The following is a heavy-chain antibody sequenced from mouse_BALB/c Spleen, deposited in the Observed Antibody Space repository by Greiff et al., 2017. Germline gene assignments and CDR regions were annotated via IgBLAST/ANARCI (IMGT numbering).Heavy chain of an antibody. CDR2: ISDGGSYT. V-gene: IGHV5-4*02. J-gene: IGHJ4*01. Sequence: EVNVVESGGGLVKPGGSLKLSCAASGFTFSDYYMYWVRQTPEKRLEWVATISDGGSYTYYPDSVKGRFTISRDNAKNNLYLQMSSLKSEDTAMYYCARDGGLLRGAMDYWGQGTSVTVSS. CDR3: ARDGGLLRGAMDY. CDR1: GFTFSDYY. D-gene: IGHD1-1*01.